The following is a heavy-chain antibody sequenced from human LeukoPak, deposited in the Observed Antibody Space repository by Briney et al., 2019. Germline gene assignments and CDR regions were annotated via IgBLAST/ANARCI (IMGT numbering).Heavy chain of an antibody. J-gene: IGHJ4*02. CDR2: IWQDGSNK. V-gene: IGHV3-33*01. Sequence: GGSLRLSCAASGFTFSIFGMHWARQAPGKGREWVAVIWQDGSNKEYADSVKGRLAISTDNSKNTLCLEMNSLRAEDTAVYYCERDRWTYTCYFDYWGQGTLVTVSS. D-gene: IGHD5-12*01. CDR1: GFTFSIFG. CDR3: ERDRWTYTCYFDY.